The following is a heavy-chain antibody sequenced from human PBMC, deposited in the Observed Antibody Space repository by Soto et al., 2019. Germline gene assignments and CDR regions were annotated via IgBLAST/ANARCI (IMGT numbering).Heavy chain of an antibody. CDR3: ATAPYYYDSSGYYNDY. CDR2: FDPEDGET. CDR1: GYTLTELS. D-gene: IGHD3-22*01. Sequence: ASVKVSCKVSGYTLTELSMHWVRQAPGKGLEWMGGFDPEDGETIYAQKFQGRVTMTEDTSTDTAYMELSSLRSEDTAVYYCATAPYYYDSSGYYNDYWGQGTLVTVSS. J-gene: IGHJ4*02. V-gene: IGHV1-24*01.